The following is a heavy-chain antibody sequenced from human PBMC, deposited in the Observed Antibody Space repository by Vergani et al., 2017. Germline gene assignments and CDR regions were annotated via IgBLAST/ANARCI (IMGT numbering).Heavy chain of an antibody. Sequence: VQLVESGGGVVQPGRSLRLSCAASGFTFSSYAMSWVRQAPGKGLEWVSAISGSGGSTYYADSVKGRFTISRENSKNTLYLQMNSLRAEDTAVYYCAKVRNIRIYYFDYWGQGTLVTVSS. CDR3: AKVRNIRIYYFDY. CDR2: ISGSGGST. CDR1: GFTFSSYA. J-gene: IGHJ4*02. D-gene: IGHD2-21*01. V-gene: IGHV3-23*04.